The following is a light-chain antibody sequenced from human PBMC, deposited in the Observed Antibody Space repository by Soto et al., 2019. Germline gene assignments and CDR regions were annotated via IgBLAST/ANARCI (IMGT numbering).Light chain of an antibody. V-gene: IGLV2-8*01. CDR2: EVN. CDR1: YSDVGGHNY. J-gene: IGLJ1*01. Sequence: QSALTQPPSASGSPGQSVTISCTGTYSDVGGHNYVSWYQQRPGKAPKLMIYEVNKRPSGVPDRFSGSKSGSTASLTVSGLQAEDEAAYYCSSHAGDNTYVFGTGTKVTVL. CDR3: SSHAGDNTYV.